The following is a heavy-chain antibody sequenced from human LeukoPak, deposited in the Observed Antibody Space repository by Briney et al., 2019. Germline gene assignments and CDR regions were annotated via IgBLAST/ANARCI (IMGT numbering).Heavy chain of an antibody. CDR1: GFTFSSYG. Sequence: GGSLRLSCAASGFTFSSYGMHWVRQAPGKGLEWVAVISYDGSNKYYADSVKGRFTISRDNSKNTLYLQMNSLRAEDTAVYYCAKDLDYGDRFDYWGQGTLVAVSS. D-gene: IGHD4-17*01. CDR3: AKDLDYGDRFDY. CDR2: ISYDGSNK. J-gene: IGHJ4*02. V-gene: IGHV3-30*18.